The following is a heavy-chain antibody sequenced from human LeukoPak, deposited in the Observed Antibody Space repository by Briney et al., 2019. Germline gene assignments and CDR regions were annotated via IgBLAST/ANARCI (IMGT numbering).Heavy chain of an antibody. D-gene: IGHD6-13*01. Sequence: PGGSLRLSCAASGFTFSRYEMNWVRQTPGKGLEWFAFIGASGRTIYYADSVKGRFTISRDNVQNSLFLQMNDLRVEDTAFYYCAREASSSPLALWGQGTLVTVSS. J-gene: IGHJ4*02. CDR3: AREASSSPLAL. CDR1: GFTFSRYE. V-gene: IGHV3-48*03. CDR2: IGASGRTI.